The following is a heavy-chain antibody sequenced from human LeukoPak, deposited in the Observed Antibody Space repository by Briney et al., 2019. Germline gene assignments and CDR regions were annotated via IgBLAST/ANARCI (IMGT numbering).Heavy chain of an antibody. CDR2: INHSGST. Sequence: PSETLSLTCAVYGGSFSGYYWSWIRQPPGKGLEWIGEINHSGSTNYNPSLKSRVTISVDTSKNQFSLRLSSVTAADTAVYYCARPPYGDYFDYWGQGILVTVSS. J-gene: IGHJ4*02. D-gene: IGHD3-10*01. CDR1: GGSFSGYY. CDR3: ARPPYGDYFDY. V-gene: IGHV4-34*01.